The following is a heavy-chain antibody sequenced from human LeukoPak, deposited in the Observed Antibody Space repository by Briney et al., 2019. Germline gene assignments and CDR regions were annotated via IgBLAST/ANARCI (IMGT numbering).Heavy chain of an antibody. V-gene: IGHV3-21*01. CDR1: GFTFDDHG. Sequence: PGGSLRLSCAASGFTFDDHGMSWVRQAPGKGLEWVSSISSSSSYIYYADSVKGRFTISRDNSKNTLYLQMNSLRAEDTAVYYCARDKTPRDGYWSYWAYYYGMDVWGQGTTVTVSS. D-gene: IGHD5-24*01. CDR3: ARDKTPRDGYWSYWAYYYGMDV. J-gene: IGHJ6*02. CDR2: ISSSSSYI.